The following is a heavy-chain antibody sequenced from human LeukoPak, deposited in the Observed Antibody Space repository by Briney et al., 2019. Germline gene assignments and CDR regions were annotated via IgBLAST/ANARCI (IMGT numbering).Heavy chain of an antibody. J-gene: IGHJ5*02. CDR1: GYTFTSYG. D-gene: IGHD3-3*01. V-gene: IGHV1-18*01. Sequence: ASVKVSCKASGYTFTSYGISWVRQAPGQGLEWVGWISAYNGNTNYAQKLQGRVTMTTDTSTSTAYMELRSLRSDDTAVYYCARDAYYDFWSGYYHNWFDPWGQGTLVTASS. CDR3: ARDAYYDFWSGYYHNWFDP. CDR2: ISAYNGNT.